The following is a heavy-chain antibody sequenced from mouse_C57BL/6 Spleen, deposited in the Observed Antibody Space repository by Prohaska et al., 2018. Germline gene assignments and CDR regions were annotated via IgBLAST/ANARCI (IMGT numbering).Heavy chain of an antibody. D-gene: IGHD2-5*01. V-gene: IGHV1-75*01. CDR3: ARSTYSNLDY. CDR2: IFPGSGST. CDR1: GYPFTDYF. Sequence: LKISCTPSGYPFTDYFKNWVTQTPGQVLEWIGWIFPGSGSTYYNEKFKGKATLTVDKSSSTAYMLLSSLTSEDSAVYFCARSTYSNLDYWGQGTTLTVSS. J-gene: IGHJ2*01.